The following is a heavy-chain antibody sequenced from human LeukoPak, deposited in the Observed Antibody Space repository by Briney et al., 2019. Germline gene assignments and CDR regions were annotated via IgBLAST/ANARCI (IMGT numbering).Heavy chain of an antibody. CDR2: ISSSSSYI. J-gene: IGHJ1*01. V-gene: IGHV3-21*04. D-gene: IGHD2-15*01. CDR1: GFTFSSYS. CDR3: AKEGLVVAAYSGDFQH. Sequence: KPGGSLRHSCAASGFTFSSYSMNWVRQAPGKGLEWIASISSSSSYIYYADSVKGRFTISRDNSKNTLYLQMNNLRAEDTAVYYCAKEGLVVAAYSGDFQHWGQGTLVTVSS.